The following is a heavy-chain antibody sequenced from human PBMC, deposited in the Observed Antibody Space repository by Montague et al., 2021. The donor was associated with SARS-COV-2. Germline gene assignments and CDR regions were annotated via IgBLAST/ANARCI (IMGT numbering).Heavy chain of an antibody. D-gene: IGHD3-9*01. CDR3: ARDTRPNFAYYDILAGDYYYYGIDV. Sequence: TLSLTCTVSGGSINSGSYYWGWIRQAAGKGLEWIGRISTSGNTKYNTSLKSRVTISVDTSQNQFSLKMYSETAADTAVYYCARDTRPNFAYYDILAGDYYYYGIDVWGQGTTVTVSS. V-gene: IGHV4-61*02. CDR2: ISTSGNT. CDR1: GGSINSGSYY. J-gene: IGHJ6*02.